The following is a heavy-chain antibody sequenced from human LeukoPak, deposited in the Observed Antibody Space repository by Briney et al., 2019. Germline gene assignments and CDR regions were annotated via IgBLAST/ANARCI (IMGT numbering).Heavy chain of an antibody. CDR2: INHSGST. CDR1: GGSFSGYY. Sequence: PSETLSLTCAVYGGSFSGYYWSWIRQPPGKGLEWIGEINHSGSTNYNPSLKSRVTISVDTSKNQFSLKLSSVTAADTAVYYCASSRTRGYDFWSGYYTREFDYWGQGTLVTVSS. V-gene: IGHV4-34*01. CDR3: ASSRTRGYDFWSGYYTREFDY. J-gene: IGHJ4*02. D-gene: IGHD3-3*01.